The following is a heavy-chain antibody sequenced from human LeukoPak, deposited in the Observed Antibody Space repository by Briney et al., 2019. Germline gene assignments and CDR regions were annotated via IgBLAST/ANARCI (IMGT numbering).Heavy chain of an antibody. J-gene: IGHJ6*02. CDR1: GFTFSAFG. D-gene: IGHD3-9*01. CDR2: ITKSGDST. V-gene: IGHV3-23*01. CDR3: TKDYCGKFCSAV. Sequence: PGGSLRLSCAASGFTFSAFGMNWVRQAPGKGLEWVSTITKSGDSTYYVDSVKGRFTISRDNPKNTLYLQMNSLRAEDTAKYYCTKDYCGKFCSAVWGQGTTATVSS.